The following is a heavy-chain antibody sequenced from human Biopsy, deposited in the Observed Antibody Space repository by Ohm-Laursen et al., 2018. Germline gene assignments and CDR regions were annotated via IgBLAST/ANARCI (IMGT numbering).Heavy chain of an antibody. CDR3: ARDPIVGSKADGMDV. V-gene: IGHV1-2*02. Sequence: ASVKVSCKASSYTFTDYNIHWMRQAPGQGLEWLGYTNCKTGATNYAQKFQGTVTMTRDTSISTAYLALGSLRSADTAIYYCARDPIVGSKADGMDVWGQGTTVTVSS. D-gene: IGHD1-26*01. CDR2: TNCKTGAT. J-gene: IGHJ6*02. CDR1: SYTFTDYN.